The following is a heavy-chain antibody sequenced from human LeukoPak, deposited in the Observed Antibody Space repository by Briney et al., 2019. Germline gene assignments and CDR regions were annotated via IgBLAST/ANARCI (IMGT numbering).Heavy chain of an antibody. CDR3: ARGYYSNAYYYYYYMDV. CDR1: GYTFTSYD. CDR2: MNPNSGNT. D-gene: IGHD4-11*01. J-gene: IGHJ6*03. V-gene: IGHV1-8*03. Sequence: ASVKVSCKASGYTFTSYDINWVRQATGQGLEWMGWMNPNSGNTGYAQKFQGRVTITRNTSISTAYMELSSLRSEDTAVYYCARGYYSNAYYYYYYMDVWGKGTTVTVSS.